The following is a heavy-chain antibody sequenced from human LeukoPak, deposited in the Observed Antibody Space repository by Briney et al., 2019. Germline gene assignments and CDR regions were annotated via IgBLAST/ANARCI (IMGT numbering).Heavy chain of an antibody. CDR3: ARDSYGYFDP. CDR2: IFYSGST. V-gene: IGHV4-39*07. CDR1: GGSISTSNYY. J-gene: IGHJ5*02. Sequence: SETLSLTCTVSGGSISTSNYYWGWIRQPPGKGLEWIGNIFYSGSTYYSPSLKSRVTISVDTSKNQFSLKLSSVTAADTAVYYCARDSYGYFDPWGQGTLVTVSS. D-gene: IGHD5-18*01.